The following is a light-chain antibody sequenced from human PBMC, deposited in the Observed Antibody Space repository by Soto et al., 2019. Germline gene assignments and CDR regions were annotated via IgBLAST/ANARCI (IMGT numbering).Light chain of an antibody. CDR3: QQYKSYPP. CDR1: QSISSW. J-gene: IGKJ2*01. Sequence: DIQMTQSPSTLSASVGDRVTITCRASQSISSWLAWYQQKPGKAPKLLIYDASSLESGVPSRFSGSGSGTEFTLTISSLQPDDFATYYCQQYKSYPPFGQGTKLEIK. V-gene: IGKV1-5*01. CDR2: DAS.